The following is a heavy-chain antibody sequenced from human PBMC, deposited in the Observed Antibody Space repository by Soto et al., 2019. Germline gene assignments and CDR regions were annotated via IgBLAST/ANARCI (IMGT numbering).Heavy chain of an antibody. Sequence: EAQLVQSGGGLVQPGGSLRLSCAASGITFSAYWMHWVRQAPGKGLVWVSRVASDGSSTTYADSVRGRFTISRDNAKNMLYLQMNNLIAEDTAVYYCAVSLGYWGQGALVIVSS. V-gene: IGHV3-74*01. J-gene: IGHJ4*02. CDR3: AVSLGY. CDR2: VASDGSST. D-gene: IGHD7-27*01. CDR1: GITFSAYW.